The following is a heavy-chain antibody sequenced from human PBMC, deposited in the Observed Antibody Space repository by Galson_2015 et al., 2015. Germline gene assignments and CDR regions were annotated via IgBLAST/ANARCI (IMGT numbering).Heavy chain of an antibody. CDR1: GYSFTSNW. D-gene: IGHD3-22*01. J-gene: IGHJ2*01. V-gene: IGHV5-51*01. Sequence: QSGAEVKKPGESLKISCKGSGYSFTSNWIGWVRQMPGKGLEWMGIIYPGDSDTRYSPSFQGQVTISADKSISTAYLQWSSLKASDTAMCYCARHANYYDSSGYQNWYFDLWGRGTLVTVSS. CDR3: ARHANYYDSSGYQNWYFDL. CDR2: IYPGDSDT.